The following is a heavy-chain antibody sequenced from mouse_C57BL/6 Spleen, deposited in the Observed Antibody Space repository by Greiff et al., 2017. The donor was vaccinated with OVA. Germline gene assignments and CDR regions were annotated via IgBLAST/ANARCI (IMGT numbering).Heavy chain of an antibody. Sequence: EVKLQESGGGLVKPGGSLQLSCAASGFTFSDSGMHWVRQAPEKGLEWVAYISSGSSTIYYADTVKGRFTISRDNAKNTLFLQMTSLRSEDTAMYYCARGVYYGYEGDAMDYWGQGTSVTVSS. D-gene: IGHD2-2*01. J-gene: IGHJ4*01. CDR3: ARGVYYGYEGDAMDY. CDR2: ISSGSSTI. V-gene: IGHV5-17*01. CDR1: GFTFSDSG.